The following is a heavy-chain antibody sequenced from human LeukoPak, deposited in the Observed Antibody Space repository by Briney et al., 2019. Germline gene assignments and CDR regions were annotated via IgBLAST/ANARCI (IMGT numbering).Heavy chain of an antibody. CDR2: ISSSGNT. V-gene: IGHV3-23*01. CDR1: GFTFSRCA. J-gene: IGHJ4*02. Sequence: GGSLRLSCAASGFTFSRCAMTWVRQTPGKGLDWVSSISSSGNTYYADSVKGPFTISRDNSRNMLYLQMNSLRAEDTAVYYSVKGRISEDGLDFWGQGTLVTVSS. D-gene: IGHD6-13*01. CDR3: VKGRISEDGLDF.